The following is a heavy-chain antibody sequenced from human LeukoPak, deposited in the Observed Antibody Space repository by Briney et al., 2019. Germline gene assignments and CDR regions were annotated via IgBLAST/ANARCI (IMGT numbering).Heavy chain of an antibody. D-gene: IGHD2-2*01. J-gene: IGHJ4*02. Sequence: ASVKVSCKASGYTFTSYYMHWVRQAPGQGPEWMGWINAYNGNTNYAQKLQGRVTMTTDTSTSTAYMELRSLRSDDTAVYYCARSYCSSTSCYWVPFDYWGQGTLVTVSS. V-gene: IGHV1-18*04. CDR2: INAYNGNT. CDR3: ARSYCSSTSCYWVPFDY. CDR1: GYTFTSYY.